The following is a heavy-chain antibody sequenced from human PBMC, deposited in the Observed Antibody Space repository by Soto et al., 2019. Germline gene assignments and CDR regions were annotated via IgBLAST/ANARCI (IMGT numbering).Heavy chain of an antibody. J-gene: IGHJ6*02. D-gene: IGHD6-13*01. CDR3: AREAGYSSSWYTPPRPRSYYYGMDV. CDR2: INHSGST. CDR1: GGSFSGYY. Sequence: SETLSLTCAVYGGSFSGYYWSWIREPPGKGLEWIGEINHSGSTNYNPSLKSRVTISVDTSKNQFSLKLSSVTAADTAVYYCAREAGYSSSWYTPPRPRSYYYGMDVRGQRTTVTVSS. V-gene: IGHV4-34*01.